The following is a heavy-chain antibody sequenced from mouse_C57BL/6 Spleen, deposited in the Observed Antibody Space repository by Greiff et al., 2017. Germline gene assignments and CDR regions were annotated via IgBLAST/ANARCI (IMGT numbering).Heavy chain of an antibody. Sequence: EVKLQESGGGLVKPGGSLKLSCAASGFTFSDYGMHWVRQAPEKGLEWVAYISSGSSTIYYADTVEGRFTISRDNAKNTLFLQMTSLRSEDTAMEYCARDYLYALDYRGQGTSVTVSS. CDR2: ISSGSSTI. J-gene: IGHJ4*01. CDR1: GFTFSDYG. CDR3: ARDYLYALDY. D-gene: IGHD1-1*02. V-gene: IGHV5-17*01.